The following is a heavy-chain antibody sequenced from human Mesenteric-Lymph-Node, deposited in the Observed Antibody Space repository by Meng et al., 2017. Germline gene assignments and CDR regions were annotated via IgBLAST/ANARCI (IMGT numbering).Heavy chain of an antibody. Sequence: QVGGGFLEPSETLSLTRDLDCGSFNGYSWTWIRQPPGKGLEWIGEINHSGGTYYNSSLKSRVIMSVDTSKNQLSLNMRSVTAADTAVYYCARASPLHWFGELYYFDDWGQGTLVTVSS. CDR2: INHSGGT. CDR3: ARASPLHWFGELYYFDD. V-gene: IGHV4-34*01. D-gene: IGHD3-10*01. J-gene: IGHJ4*02. CDR1: CGSFNGYS.